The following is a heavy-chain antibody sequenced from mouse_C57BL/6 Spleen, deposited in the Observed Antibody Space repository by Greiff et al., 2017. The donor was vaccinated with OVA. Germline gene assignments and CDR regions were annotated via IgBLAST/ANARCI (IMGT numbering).Heavy chain of an antibody. CDR1: GYAFSSSW. J-gene: IGHJ4*01. D-gene: IGHD1-1*01. Sequence: LVKPGASVKISCKASGYAFSSSWMNWVKQRPGKGLEWIGRIYPGDGDTNYNGKFKGKATLTADKSSSTAYMQLSSLTSEDSAVYFCARGSVVAPYYAMDYWGQGTSVTVSS. CDR2: IYPGDGDT. V-gene: IGHV1-82*01. CDR3: ARGSVVAPYYAMDY.